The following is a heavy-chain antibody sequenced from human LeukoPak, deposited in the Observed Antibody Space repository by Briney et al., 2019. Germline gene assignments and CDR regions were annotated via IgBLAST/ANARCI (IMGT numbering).Heavy chain of an antibody. Sequence: PSETLSLTFAVYGGSFSGYYCGWIRQPPGKGREWIGEINHSGSTNSNPSLKSGETTSTDTSKLQFSLNLSSVPAADTAVYYCARGSITGTNWFDPGAQGTLVTVPS. D-gene: IGHD1-7*01. V-gene: IGHV4-34*01. CDR1: GGSFSGYY. CDR3: ARGSITGTNWFDP. J-gene: IGHJ5*02. CDR2: INHSGST.